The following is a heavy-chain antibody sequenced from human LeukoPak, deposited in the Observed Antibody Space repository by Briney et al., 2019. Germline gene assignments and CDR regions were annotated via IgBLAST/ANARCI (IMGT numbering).Heavy chain of an antibody. J-gene: IGHJ6*02. CDR3: ARHSDTYCSRANCYVDNFYGLDV. Sequence: PSETLSLTCTVSGGSISSYYWSWIRQPPGKGLEWIGYIYYSGSTNYNPSLKSRVTISVDTSKNQFSLKLSSVTAADTAVYYCARHSDTYCSRANCYVDNFYGLDVWGQGTRVTVSS. CDR2: IYYSGST. D-gene: IGHD2-2*01. CDR1: GGSISSYY. V-gene: IGHV4-59*01.